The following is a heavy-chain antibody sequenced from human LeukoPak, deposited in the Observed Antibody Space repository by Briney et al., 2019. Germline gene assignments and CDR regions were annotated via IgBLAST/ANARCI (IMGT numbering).Heavy chain of an antibody. CDR1: GFTFSTYA. CDR3: AKAALYYDFWEGYMDV. D-gene: IGHD3-3*01. J-gene: IGHJ6*03. V-gene: IGHV3-23*01. CDR2: ISSSGGST. Sequence: GGSLRLSCAASGFTFSTYAMSWVRQAPGKGLEWVSAISSSGGSTYYADSVKGRFTISRDNSKNTVYLQMSSLRAEDTAVYYCAKAALYYDFWEGYMDVWGKGTTVTVSS.